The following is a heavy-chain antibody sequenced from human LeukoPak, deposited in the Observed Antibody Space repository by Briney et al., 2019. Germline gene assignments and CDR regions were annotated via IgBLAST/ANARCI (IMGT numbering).Heavy chain of an antibody. CDR2: ISSSSSTI. D-gene: IGHD1-26*01. Sequence: GGSLRLSCAASGFTFSSYSMNWVRQAPGKGLEWVSYISSSSSTIYYADSVKGRFTISRDNAKNSLYLQMNSLRAEDTAVYYCARDPVEWELLLDCWGQGTLVTVSS. J-gene: IGHJ4*02. V-gene: IGHV3-48*01. CDR1: GFTFSSYS. CDR3: ARDPVEWELLLDC.